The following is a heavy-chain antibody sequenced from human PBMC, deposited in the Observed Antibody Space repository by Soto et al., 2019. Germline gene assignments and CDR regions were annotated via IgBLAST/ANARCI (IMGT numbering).Heavy chain of an antibody. V-gene: IGHV3-9*01. Sequence: GGSLRVSCAASGFTFDDYAMHWVRQAPWKGLEWVSGISWNSGSIGYADSVKGRFTISRDNAKNSLYLQMNSLRAEDTALYYCAKGMSGYDSYYYYYYMDVWGKGTTVTVSS. D-gene: IGHD5-12*01. CDR2: ISWNSGSI. CDR3: AKGMSGYDSYYYYYYMDV. CDR1: GFTFDDYA. J-gene: IGHJ6*03.